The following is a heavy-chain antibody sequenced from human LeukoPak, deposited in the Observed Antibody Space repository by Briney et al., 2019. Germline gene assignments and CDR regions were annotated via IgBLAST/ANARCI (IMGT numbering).Heavy chain of an antibody. J-gene: IGHJ5*02. CDR1: GYTLTELS. V-gene: IGHV1-24*01. CDR2: FDPEDGET. D-gene: IGHD3-22*01. Sequence: ASVKVSCKVSGYTLTELSMHWVRQAPGKGLEWMGGFDPEDGETIYAQKFQGRVTMTEDTSTDTAYMELSSLRSEDTAVYYCATAAAYYYDSSGYPPFDPWGQGTLVTVSS. CDR3: ATAAAYYYDSSGYPPFDP.